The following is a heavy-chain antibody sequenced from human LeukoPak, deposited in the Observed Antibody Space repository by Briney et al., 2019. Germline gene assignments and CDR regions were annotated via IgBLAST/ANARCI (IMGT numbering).Heavy chain of an antibody. J-gene: IGHJ4*02. CDR1: GFTFSSYW. CDR3: ARVFSDCSSTSCYTDYFDY. CDR2: IKQDGSEK. Sequence: PGGSLRLSCAASGFTFSSYWMSWVRQAPGKGLEWVANIKQDGSEKYYVDSVKGRFTISRDNAKNSLYLQMNSLRAEDTAVYYCARVFSDCSSTSCYTDYFDYWGQGTLVTVSS. D-gene: IGHD2-2*02. V-gene: IGHV3-7*01.